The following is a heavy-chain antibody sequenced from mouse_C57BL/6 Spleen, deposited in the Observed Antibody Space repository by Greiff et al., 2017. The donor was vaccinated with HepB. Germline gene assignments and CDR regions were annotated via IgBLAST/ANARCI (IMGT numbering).Heavy chain of an antibody. CDR2: IWSDGST. J-gene: IGHJ4*01. CDR3: ARQKDGYPSYAMDY. CDR1: GFSLTSYG. V-gene: IGHV2-6-1*01. D-gene: IGHD2-3*01. Sequence: VKLVESGPGLVAPSQSLSITCTVSGFSLTSYGVHWVRQPPGKGLEWLVVIWSDGSTTYNSALKSRLSISKDNSKSQVFLKMSSLQTDDTAMYYCARQKDGYPSYAMDYWGQGTSVTVSS.